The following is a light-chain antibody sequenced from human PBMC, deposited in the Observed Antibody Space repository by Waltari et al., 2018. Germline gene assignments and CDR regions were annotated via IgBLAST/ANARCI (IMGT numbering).Light chain of an antibody. CDR2: RAS. V-gene: IGKV4-1*01. CDR3: QQYSDWIA. J-gene: IGKJ4*01. CDR1: QSVLSSSNNRNY. Sequence: DIVMTQSPDSLAVSLGERATINCKSSQSVLSSSNNRNYVAWYQQKPGQPPKLLIYRASTRESGVPDRFSGSGSGTDFTLTISSLQTEDVAVYYCQQYSDWIAFGGGTKVDLK.